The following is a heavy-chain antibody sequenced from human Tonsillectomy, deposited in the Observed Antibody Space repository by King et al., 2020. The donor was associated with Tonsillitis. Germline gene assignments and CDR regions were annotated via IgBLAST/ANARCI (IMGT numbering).Heavy chain of an antibody. J-gene: IGHJ3*02. CDR2: PDGGGGST. V-gene: IGHV3-23*04. CDR3: AKSYFDSRGYYLGDDAFDI. CDR1: GFTFNNFA. Sequence: VQLVEAGGGLAQPGGSLRLSFAASGFTFNNFAMSWVRQAPGGGVGGVAAPDGGGGSTSYADPVKGRFTLSRDNSKNTLYLLMNNLRADDTAIYYCAKSYFDSRGYYLGDDAFDIWGQGTMVTVSS. D-gene: IGHD3-22*01.